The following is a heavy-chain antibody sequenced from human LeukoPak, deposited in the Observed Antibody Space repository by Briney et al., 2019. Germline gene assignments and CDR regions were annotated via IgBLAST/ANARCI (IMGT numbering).Heavy chain of an antibody. CDR3: ESSGWYEQFNY. CDR2: ISYDGSNK. D-gene: IGHD6-19*01. V-gene: IGHV3-30*03. Sequence: GGSLRLSCAASGFTFSSYGMHWVRQAPGKGLEWVAVISYDGSNKYYADSVKGRFTISRDNSKNTLYLQMNSLRAEDTAVYYCESSGWYEQFNYWGQGTLVTVSS. J-gene: IGHJ4*02. CDR1: GFTFSSYG.